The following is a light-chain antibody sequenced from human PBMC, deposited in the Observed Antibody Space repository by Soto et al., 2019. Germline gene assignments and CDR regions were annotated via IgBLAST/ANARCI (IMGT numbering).Light chain of an antibody. CDR2: EVT. CDR3: NSYTTLSNRV. Sequence: QSVLTQPASVSGSPGQSITISCTGTSSDIGAYNYVSWYQQHPGKAPKLLIYEVTNRPSGVSDRFSGSKSGNTASLTISGLQAEDEVNYYCNSYTTLSNRVFGTGTKVTGL. V-gene: IGLV2-14*01. J-gene: IGLJ1*01. CDR1: SSDIGAYNY.